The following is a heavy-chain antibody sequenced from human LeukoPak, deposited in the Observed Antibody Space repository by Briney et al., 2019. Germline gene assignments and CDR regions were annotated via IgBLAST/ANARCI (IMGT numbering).Heavy chain of an antibody. D-gene: IGHD3-22*01. CDR2: IIPIFGTA. J-gene: IGHJ4*02. CDR3: ARDVVAYYYDSSGYYYGGY. Sequence: SVKVSCKASGGTFSSYAISWVRRAPGQGLEWMGGIIPIFGTANYAQKFQGRVTITADESTSTAYMELSSLRSEDTAVYYYARDVVAYYYDSSGYYYGGYWGQGTLVTASS. V-gene: IGHV1-69*13. CDR1: GGTFSSYA.